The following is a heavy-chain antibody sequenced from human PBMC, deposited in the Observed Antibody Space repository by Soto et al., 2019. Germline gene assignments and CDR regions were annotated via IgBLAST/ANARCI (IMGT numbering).Heavy chain of an antibody. CDR3: ATEANRQAAAVFQX. J-gene: IGHJ4*02. Sequence: SETLSLTFTVSGDSISSYYWSWLRQPPGKGLEGICDIYKTGSTHYNPSLESRVSISLDTSNKRFSLKMNSVTATDTAVYYCATEANRQAAAVFQXWGQGSLVTVSX. V-gene: IGHV4-59*01. CDR1: GDSISSYY. CDR2: IYKTGST. D-gene: IGHD6-25*01.